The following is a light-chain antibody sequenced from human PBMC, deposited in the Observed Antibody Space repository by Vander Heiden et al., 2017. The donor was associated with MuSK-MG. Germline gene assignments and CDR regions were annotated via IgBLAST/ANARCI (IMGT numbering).Light chain of an antibody. CDR1: TLSKQY. J-gene: IGLJ2*01. CDR3: QSGDSSFIVVI. CDR2: KDT. Sequence: YEVTQPPSVSVSPGQTARITCSGETLSKQYAYWYQQKPGQAPVLLIYKDTERPSGIPERFSGSSSGTTVTLTITGVQAEDEADYYCQSGDSSFIVVIFGGGTKLTVL. V-gene: IGLV3-25*03.